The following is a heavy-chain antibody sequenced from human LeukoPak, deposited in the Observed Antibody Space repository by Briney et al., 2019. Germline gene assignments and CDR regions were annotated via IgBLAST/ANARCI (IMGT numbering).Heavy chain of an antibody. CDR1: GGSFSGYF. CDR2: INHSGST. CDR3: ARDIVVAENNRFDP. Sequence: SETLSLTCAVYGGSFSGYFWSWLGQPPGQGLEGIGEINHSGSTNYNPSLKSRVTISVDPSKHQFSLKLSSVPAADTAVYYCARDIVVAENNRFDPWGQGSLVTVSS. D-gene: IGHD2-15*01. V-gene: IGHV4-34*01. J-gene: IGHJ5*02.